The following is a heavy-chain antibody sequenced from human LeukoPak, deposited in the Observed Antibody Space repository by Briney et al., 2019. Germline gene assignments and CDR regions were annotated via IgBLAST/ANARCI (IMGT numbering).Heavy chain of an antibody. V-gene: IGHV3-30*03. J-gene: IGHJ4*02. CDR1: GFTFSSYG. CDR2: ISYDGSNK. CDR3: ARGGYSGYDLFDY. D-gene: IGHD5-12*01. Sequence: GGSLRLSCAASGFTFSSYGMHWVRQAPGKGLEWVAVISYDGSNKYYADSVKGRFTISRDNAKNSLYLQMTSLRSEDTAVYYCARGGYSGYDLFDYWGQGTLVTVSS.